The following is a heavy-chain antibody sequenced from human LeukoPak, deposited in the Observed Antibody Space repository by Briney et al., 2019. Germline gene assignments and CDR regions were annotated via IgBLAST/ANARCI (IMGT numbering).Heavy chain of an antibody. J-gene: IGHJ4*02. CDR2: IIPIFGTA. Sequence: GASVKVSCKTSGGTFRSYAISWVRQAPGQGLEWMGGIIPIFGTANYAQKFQGRVTITADESTSTAYMELSSLRSEDTAIYYCASSKDYRDSSGYARTLDYWGQGTLVTVSS. D-gene: IGHD3-22*01. CDR1: GGTFRSYA. V-gene: IGHV1-69*13. CDR3: ASSKDYRDSSGYARTLDY.